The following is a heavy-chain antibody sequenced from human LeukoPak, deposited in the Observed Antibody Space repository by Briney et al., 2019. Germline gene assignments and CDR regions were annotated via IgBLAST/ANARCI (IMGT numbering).Heavy chain of an antibody. CDR3: ARVERRVLKIRYFDWVGIDY. CDR2: ISRSGSNI. Sequence: GGSLRLSCAASGFIFSSYEMNWVRQAPGKGLEWVSYISRSGSNIYYADSVKGRFTISRDNAKNSLYLQMNSLRAEDTAVYYCARVERRVLKIRYFDWVGIDYWGQGTLVTVSS. J-gene: IGHJ4*02. CDR1: GFIFSSYE. D-gene: IGHD3-9*01. V-gene: IGHV3-48*03.